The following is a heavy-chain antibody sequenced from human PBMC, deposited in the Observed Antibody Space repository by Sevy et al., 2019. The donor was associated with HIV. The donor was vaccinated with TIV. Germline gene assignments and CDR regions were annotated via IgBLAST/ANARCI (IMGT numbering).Heavy chain of an antibody. CDR3: ARRVESDSGSYWQ. CDR1: DGSISSSSYY. V-gene: IGHV4-39*01. J-gene: IGHJ4*02. CDR2: IYYSGST. Sequence: SETLSLTCTVSDGSISSSSYYWGWIRQPPGKGLEWIGSIYYSGSTYYNPSLKSRVTIPVDTSKNQFSLKLSSVTAADTAVYYCARRVESDSGSYWQWGQGTLVTVSS. D-gene: IGHD1-26*01.